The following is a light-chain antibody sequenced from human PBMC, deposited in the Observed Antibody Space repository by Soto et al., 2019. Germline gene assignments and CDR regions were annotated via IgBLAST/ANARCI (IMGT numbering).Light chain of an antibody. V-gene: IGKV3-15*01. CDR2: GAS. J-gene: IGKJ5*01. CDR3: QQYNNCPPIT. CDR1: QSVSSK. Sequence: EIVMTQSPGTLSLSPGETATLSCRASQSVSSKLAWYQQKPGQDPRLLIYGASTRATGIPARFSGSGSGTAFTLTISSLQSADFAIYYCQQYNNCPPITFGQGTRLDI.